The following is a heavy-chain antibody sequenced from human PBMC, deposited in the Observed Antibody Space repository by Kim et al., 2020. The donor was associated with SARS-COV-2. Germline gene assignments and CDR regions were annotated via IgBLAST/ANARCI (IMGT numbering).Heavy chain of an antibody. Sequence: GGSLRLSCAASGFTFSSHRMNWVRQAPGKGLEWVSSVSSHSKSIDYADSVKGRFIISRDNAKNSLYLEMNSLRAEETAVYYCARWARTEIGADVFWSGPFDYWGQGTLVTVSS. CDR1: GFTFSSHR. CDR2: VSSHSKSI. V-gene: IGHV3-21*01. CDR3: ARWARTEIGADVFWSGPFDY. D-gene: IGHD3-3*01. J-gene: IGHJ4*02.